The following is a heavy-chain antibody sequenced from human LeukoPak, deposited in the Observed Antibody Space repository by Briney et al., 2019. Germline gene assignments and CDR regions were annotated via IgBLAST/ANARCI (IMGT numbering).Heavy chain of an antibody. Sequence: SVKVSCKASGGTFSSYAISWVRQAPGQGLEWMGGIIPIFGTANYAQKFQGRVTITADESTSTAYMELSSLRSEDTAVYYCARVRVGGRMGFFSDYWGQGTLVTVSS. J-gene: IGHJ4*02. CDR3: ARVRVGGRMGFFSDY. D-gene: IGHD2-8*01. CDR1: GGTFSSYA. V-gene: IGHV1-69*13. CDR2: IIPIFGTA.